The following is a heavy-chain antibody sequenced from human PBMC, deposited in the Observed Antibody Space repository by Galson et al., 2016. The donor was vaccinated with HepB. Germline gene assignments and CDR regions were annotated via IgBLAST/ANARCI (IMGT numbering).Heavy chain of an antibody. J-gene: IGHJ4*02. CDR3: ARDYFDFHGSGSPYYFDL. CDR1: GFIFSDHY. CDR2: IASSDDTQ. D-gene: IGHD3-10*01. V-gene: IGHV3-11*01. Sequence: SLRLSCAGSGFIFSDHYMNWIRHAPGKGLEWVAFIASSDDTQHYADSVKGRFTISRDNANNSLYLQMERLRAEDSAVYYCARDYFDFHGSGSPYYFDLWGQGTRVIVSS.